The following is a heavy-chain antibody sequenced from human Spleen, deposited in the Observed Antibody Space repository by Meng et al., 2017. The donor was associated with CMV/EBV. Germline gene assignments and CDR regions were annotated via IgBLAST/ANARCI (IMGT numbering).Heavy chain of an antibody. CDR1: GYTFTGYY. CDR3: ARDLRGFDFWSVQENYYGMDV. D-gene: IGHD3-3*01. J-gene: IGHJ6*02. V-gene: IGHV1-2*06. CDR2: INPNTGVT. Sequence: ASVKVSCKASGYTFTGYYIHWVRQAPGQGLEWMGRINPNTGVTNYAQKFQGRVTMTRDTSISTAYMELSRLRSDDTAVYYCARDLRGFDFWSVQENYYGMDVWGQGTTVTVSS.